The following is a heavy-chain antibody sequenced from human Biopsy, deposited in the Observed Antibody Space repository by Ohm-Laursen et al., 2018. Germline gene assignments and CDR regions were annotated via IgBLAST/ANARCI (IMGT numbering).Heavy chain of an antibody. Sequence: ASVKVPCKASGYSFNNYGINWVRQAPGQGLEWMGRISGYNGNTKYAQKFQGRVTMTTDTSTSAVYMEVRSLRSDDTAVYYCARVALPLYLDNWGQGTRVTVSS. D-gene: IGHD2-21*01. V-gene: IGHV1-18*01. CDR2: ISGYNGNT. CDR3: ARVALPLYLDN. J-gene: IGHJ4*02. CDR1: GYSFNNYG.